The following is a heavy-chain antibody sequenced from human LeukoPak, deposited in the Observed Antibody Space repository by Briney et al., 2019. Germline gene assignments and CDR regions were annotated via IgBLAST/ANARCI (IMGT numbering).Heavy chain of an antibody. J-gene: IGHJ3*02. D-gene: IGHD3-3*01. Sequence: GESLKISCKGSGYSFTSYWIGWVRQMPGKGLEWMGIIYPGDSDTRYSPSFQGQVTIPADKSISTAYLQWSSLKASDTAMYYCARQYYDFWSGYSTSGIDAFDIWGQGTMVTVSS. CDR2: IYPGDSDT. V-gene: IGHV5-51*01. CDR3: ARQYYDFWSGYSTSGIDAFDI. CDR1: GYSFTSYW.